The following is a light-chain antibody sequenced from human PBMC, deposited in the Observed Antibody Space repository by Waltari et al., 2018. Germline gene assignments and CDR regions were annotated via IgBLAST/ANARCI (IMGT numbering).Light chain of an antibody. J-gene: IGLJ3*02. CDR2: EVS. CDR3: CSYAGSSTFDWV. Sequence: QSALTQPASVSGSPGQSITISCTGPTSDVGSYARVPRYQQHPGKAPKVMISEVSKRPSGVSNRFSGSKSGNTASLTISGLQAEDEADYYCCSYAGSSTFDWVFGGGTKLTVL. CDR1: TSDVGSYAR. V-gene: IGLV2-23*02.